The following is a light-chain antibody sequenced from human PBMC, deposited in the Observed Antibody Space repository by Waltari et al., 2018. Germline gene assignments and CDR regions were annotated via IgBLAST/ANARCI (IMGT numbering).Light chain of an antibody. V-gene: IGLV2-14*01. J-gene: IGLJ1*01. Sequence: QSALTQPASVSGSPGQSITISCSGTDSYVGAYHFVPWYQQHPGKAPHLIIYEVSNRPSGISNRFSASKSGNTASLTISGLQAEDEADYYCSSYTTSSAPGVFGTGTRVTVL. CDR3: SSYTTSSAPGV. CDR2: EVS. CDR1: DSYVGAYHF.